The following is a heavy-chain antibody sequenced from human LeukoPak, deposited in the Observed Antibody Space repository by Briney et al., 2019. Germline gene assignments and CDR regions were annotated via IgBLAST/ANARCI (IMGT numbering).Heavy chain of an antibody. J-gene: IGHJ4*02. CDR1: GFTFSSYA. Sequence: PGGSLRLSCAASGFTFSSYAMNWVRQAPGAGLEWVSAISGDAQRTYYADSVKGRFTISRDDPKNTLFLQMSSLRAEDTAVYYCTAGHENSLEGYWGQGALVTVS. D-gene: IGHD3-3*01. CDR2: ISGDAQRT. V-gene: IGHV3-23*01. CDR3: TAGHENSLEGY.